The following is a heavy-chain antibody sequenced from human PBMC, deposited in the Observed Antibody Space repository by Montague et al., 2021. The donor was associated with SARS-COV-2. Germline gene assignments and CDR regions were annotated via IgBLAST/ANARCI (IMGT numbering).Heavy chain of an antibody. J-gene: IGHJ4*02. CDR1: GFSLNTRLG. CDR2: IFLNGEQ. Sequence: PALGKPTQTLTLTCTVSGFSLNTRLGLTWVRQPPGQALEWLGHIFLNGEQSVSTSLKTRLTVSSDTSTTHVVLSITNVGPADTATYYCARIRTDPPLLYLGVWDYSSDFWGQGILVSVSS. D-gene: IGHD3-16*02. CDR3: ARIRTDPPLLYLGVWDYSSDF. V-gene: IGHV2-26*02.